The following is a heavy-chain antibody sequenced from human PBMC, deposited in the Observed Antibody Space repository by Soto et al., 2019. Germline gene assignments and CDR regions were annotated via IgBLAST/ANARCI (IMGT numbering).Heavy chain of an antibody. CDR2: IIPIFGTA. CDR1: GGTFSSYA. J-gene: IGHJ6*02. D-gene: IGHD3-10*01. Sequence: SVKVSCKASGGTFSSYAISWVRQAPGQGLEWMGGIIPIFGTASYAQKFQGRVTITADESTSTAYMELSSLRSEDTAVYYCARVSMVRGVIIREPDYYYYGMDVWGQGTTVTVSS. CDR3: ARVSMVRGVIIREPDYYYYGMDV. V-gene: IGHV1-69*13.